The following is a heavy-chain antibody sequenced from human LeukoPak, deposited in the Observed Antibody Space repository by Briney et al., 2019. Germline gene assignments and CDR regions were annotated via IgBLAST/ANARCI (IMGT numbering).Heavy chain of an antibody. CDR1: GGSISSGSYY. Sequence: SETLSLTCTVSGGSISSGSYYWSWIRQPAGKGLEWIGRIYTSGSTNYNPSLKSRVTISVDTSKNQFSLKLSSVTAADTAVYYCARTPEPIRRSSWYSLFSYMDVWGKGTTVTISS. D-gene: IGHD6-13*01. CDR3: ARTPEPIRRSSWYSLFSYMDV. V-gene: IGHV4-61*02. CDR2: IYTSGST. J-gene: IGHJ6*03.